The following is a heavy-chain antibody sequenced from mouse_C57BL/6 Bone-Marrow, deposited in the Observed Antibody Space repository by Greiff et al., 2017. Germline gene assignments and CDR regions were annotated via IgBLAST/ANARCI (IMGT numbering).Heavy chain of an antibody. Sequence: QVQLQQPGAELVRPGTSVKLSCKASGYTFTSYWMHWVKQRPGQGLEWIGVIDPSDSYTNYNQKFKGKATLTVDTSSSTAYMQLISLTSEDSAVYYDARGPLYYGRSYEAMDYWGQGTSVTVSS. CDR3: ARGPLYYGRSYEAMDY. J-gene: IGHJ4*01. V-gene: IGHV1-59*01. CDR1: GYTFTSYW. D-gene: IGHD1-1*01. CDR2: IDPSDSYT.